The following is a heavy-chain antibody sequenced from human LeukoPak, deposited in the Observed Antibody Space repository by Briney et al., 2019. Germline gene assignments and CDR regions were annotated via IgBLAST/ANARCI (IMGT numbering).Heavy chain of an antibody. D-gene: IGHD2-21*02. CDR2: ISSSSSYI. V-gene: IGHV3-21*01. Sequence: GGSLRLSCAASGFTFSSYSMNWDRQAPGKGLEWVSSISSSSSYIYYADSVKGRFTISRDNAKNSLYLQMNSLRDEDTAVYYCARDVTRRGDRHYFDYWGQGTLVTVSS. CDR3: ARDVTRRGDRHYFDY. J-gene: IGHJ4*02. CDR1: GFTFSSYS.